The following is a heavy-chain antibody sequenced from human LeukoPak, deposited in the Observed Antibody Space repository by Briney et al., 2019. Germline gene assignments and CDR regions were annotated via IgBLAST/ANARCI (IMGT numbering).Heavy chain of an antibody. Sequence: GASVKVSCKASGYTFTSYDINWVRQATGQGLEWMGWMNPNSGNTGYAQKFQGRVTITRNTSISTAYMELSSLRSEDTAVYYCARRRVGSGYSYFDYWGQGTLVTVSS. V-gene: IGHV1-8*03. CDR2: MNPNSGNT. CDR1: GYTFTSYD. CDR3: ARRRVGSGYSYFDY. D-gene: IGHD3-22*01. J-gene: IGHJ4*02.